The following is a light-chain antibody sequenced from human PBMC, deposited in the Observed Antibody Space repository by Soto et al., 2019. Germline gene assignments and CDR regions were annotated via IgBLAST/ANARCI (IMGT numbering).Light chain of an antibody. Sequence: EIVLTQSPDTLSLSPGERATLSCRASKSVASDCLAWYRQRPGQAPRLLIYGASTRATGTPDRISGSGSGTAFTLTISRLEPEDFAVYYCQQCGSSRRTFGQGARVEIK. CDR1: KSVASDC. CDR2: GAS. V-gene: IGKV3-20*01. CDR3: QQCGSSRRT. J-gene: IGKJ1*01.